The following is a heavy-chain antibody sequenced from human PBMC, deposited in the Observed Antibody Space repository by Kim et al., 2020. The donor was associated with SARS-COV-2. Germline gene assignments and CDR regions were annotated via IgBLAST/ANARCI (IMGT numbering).Heavy chain of an antibody. CDR1: GFTFSSYA. CDR2: ISGSGGST. Sequence: GGSLRLSCAASGFTFSSYAMSWVRQAPGKGLEWVSAISGSGGSTYYADSVKGRFTISRDNSKNTLYLQMNSLRAEDTAVYYCAKDSSGWDSPRAWVRTAYYFDYWGQGTLVTVSS. D-gene: IGHD1-26*01. J-gene: IGHJ4*02. V-gene: IGHV3-23*01. CDR3: AKDSSGWDSPRAWVRTAYYFDY.